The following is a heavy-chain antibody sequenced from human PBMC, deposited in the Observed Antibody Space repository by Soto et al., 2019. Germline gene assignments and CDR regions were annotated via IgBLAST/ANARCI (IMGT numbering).Heavy chain of an antibody. V-gene: IGHV4-34*01. D-gene: IGHD3-9*01. J-gene: IGHJ4*02. CDR3: ARDLVFHY. CDR1: VGSFSDYY. Sequence: SETLSLTCAVYVGSFSDYYWSWIRQPPGKGLEWIGEINHSGSTNYDPSLKSRVTISVDTSKNQFSLKLSSVTAADTAVYDCARDLVFHYWGQGTLVTVSS. CDR2: INHSGST.